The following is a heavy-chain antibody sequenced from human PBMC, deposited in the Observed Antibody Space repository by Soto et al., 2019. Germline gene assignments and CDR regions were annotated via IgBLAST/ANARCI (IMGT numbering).Heavy chain of an antibody. Sequence: GGSLRLSCAASGFTFSSDAMSWVRQAPGKGLEWVSGISGSGGGTYYADSVKGRFTISRDNSKNTLYLQMNSLRAEDTAVYYCAKPLAGYYDSSGYAFDNWGQGTLVTVSS. J-gene: IGHJ4*02. D-gene: IGHD3-22*01. CDR3: AKPLAGYYDSSGYAFDN. CDR1: GFTFSSDA. CDR2: ISGSGGGT. V-gene: IGHV3-23*01.